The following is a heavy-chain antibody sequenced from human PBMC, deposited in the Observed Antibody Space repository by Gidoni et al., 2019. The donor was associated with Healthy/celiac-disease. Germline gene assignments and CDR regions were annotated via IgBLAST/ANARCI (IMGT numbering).Heavy chain of an antibody. CDR1: GGSIRSSNW. CDR2: IYHSGST. D-gene: IGHD6-19*01. CDR3: ARYTPGSGWYSDAFDI. J-gene: IGHJ3*02. V-gene: IGHV4-4*02. Sequence: QVQLQESGPGLVKPSGTLSLTCAVSGGSIRSSNWWRWVRQPPGKGLEWIGEIYHSGSTNYNPSLKSRVTISVDKSKNQFSLKLSSVTAADTAVYYCARYTPGSGWYSDAFDIWGQGTMVTVSS.